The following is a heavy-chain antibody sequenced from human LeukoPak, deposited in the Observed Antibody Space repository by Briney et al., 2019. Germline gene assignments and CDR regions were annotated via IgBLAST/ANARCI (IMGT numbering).Heavy chain of an antibody. D-gene: IGHD3-10*01. CDR1: GGSFSGYY. CDR2: INHSGST. Sequence: SETLSLTCAVYGGSFSGYYWSWIRQPPGKGLEWIGEINHSGSTNYNPSLKSRVTISVDTSKNQFSLKLSSVTAADTAVYYCARGSSVRGVYYYGMDVWGQGTTVTVSS. J-gene: IGHJ6*02. V-gene: IGHV4-34*01. CDR3: ARGSSVRGVYYYGMDV.